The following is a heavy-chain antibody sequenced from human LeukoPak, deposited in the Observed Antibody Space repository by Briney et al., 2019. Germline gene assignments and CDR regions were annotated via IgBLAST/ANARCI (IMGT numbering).Heavy chain of an antibody. Sequence: GASVKVSCKASGYTFTSYDINWVRQATGQGLEWMGWMNPNSGNTGYAQKFQGRVTMTRNTSISTAYMELSSLRSEDTAVYYCARVGWGSANLVGYYYYYMDVWGKGTTVTVSS. D-gene: IGHD2-15*01. CDR3: ARVGWGSANLVGYYYYYMDV. J-gene: IGHJ6*03. CDR1: GYTFTSYD. CDR2: MNPNSGNT. V-gene: IGHV1-8*01.